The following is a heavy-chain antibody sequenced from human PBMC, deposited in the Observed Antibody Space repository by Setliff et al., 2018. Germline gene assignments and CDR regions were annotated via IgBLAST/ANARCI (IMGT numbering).Heavy chain of an antibody. J-gene: IGHJ4*02. V-gene: IGHV1-18*01. CDR1: GYSFTDSL. CDR3: ARLVLYCTRTACPKVAGYES. D-gene: IGHD2-8*01. CDR2: ISLYNGNT. Sequence: AAVQVSCKTSGYSFTDSLIIWVRRDPAQGLEWVGWISLYNGNTYYTQKPQDRVTLTTDYTTNTAYMDLRSLRPDDTAVYFCARLVLYCTRTACPKVAGYESWGQGTLVTVSS.